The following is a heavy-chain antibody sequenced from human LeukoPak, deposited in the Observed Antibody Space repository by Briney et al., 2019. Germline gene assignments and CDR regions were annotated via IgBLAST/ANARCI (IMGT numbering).Heavy chain of an antibody. CDR2: IYYSGST. V-gene: IGHV4-31*03. Sequence: SETLSLTCTVSGGSISSGGYYWSWIRQHPGKGLEWIGYIYYSGSTYYNPSLKSRVTISVDTSKNQFSLKLSSVTAADTAVYYCARAFGDYGYWYFDLWGRGTLVTVSS. J-gene: IGHJ2*01. CDR1: GGSISSGGYY. D-gene: IGHD4-17*01. CDR3: ARAFGDYGYWYFDL.